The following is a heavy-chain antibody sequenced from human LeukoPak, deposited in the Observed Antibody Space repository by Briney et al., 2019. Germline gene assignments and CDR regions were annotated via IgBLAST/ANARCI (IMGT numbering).Heavy chain of an antibody. CDR2: ISSSGSTI. D-gene: IGHD3-3*01. CDR1: GFTFSDYY. Sequence: GGSLRLSCAASGFTFSDYYMSWIRQAPGKGLEWVSYISSSGSTIYYADSVKGRFTISRDNSKNTLYLQMNSLRAEDTAVYYCAKDHAEDFWSGYPTPNYFDYWGQGTLVTVSS. CDR3: AKDHAEDFWSGYPTPNYFDY. V-gene: IGHV3-11*01. J-gene: IGHJ4*02.